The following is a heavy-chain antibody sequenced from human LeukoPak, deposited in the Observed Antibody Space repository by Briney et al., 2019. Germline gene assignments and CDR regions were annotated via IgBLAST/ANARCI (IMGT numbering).Heavy chain of an antibody. D-gene: IGHD3-3*01. CDR3: AKPSRFWSGYPYPTVDFDY. CDR2: IWYDGSNK. Sequence: GGSLRLSCAASGFTFSSYGMHWVRQAPGKGLDWVAVIWYDGSNKYYADSVKGRFTISRDNSKNTLYLQMNSLRAEDTAVYYCAKPSRFWSGYPYPTVDFDYWGQGTLVTVSS. J-gene: IGHJ4*02. V-gene: IGHV3-33*06. CDR1: GFTFSSYG.